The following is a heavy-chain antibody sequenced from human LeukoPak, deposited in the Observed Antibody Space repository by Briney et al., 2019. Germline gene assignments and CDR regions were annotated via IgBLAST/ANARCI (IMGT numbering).Heavy chain of an antibody. J-gene: IGHJ4*02. CDR3: ARNSSGIHFDY. Sequence: SETLSLTCAVSGYSISSGYYWGWIRQPPGKGLEWIGSIYHSGSTSYKPSLKSRVTISVDTSKNQFSLKLSSVTATDTAVYYCARNSSGIHFDYWGQGTLVTVSS. CDR1: GYSISSGYY. D-gene: IGHD3-22*01. V-gene: IGHV4-38-2*01. CDR2: IYHSGST.